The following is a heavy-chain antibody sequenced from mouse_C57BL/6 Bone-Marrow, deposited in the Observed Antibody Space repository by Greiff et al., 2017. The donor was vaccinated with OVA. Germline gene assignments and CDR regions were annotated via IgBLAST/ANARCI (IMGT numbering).Heavy chain of an antibody. V-gene: IGHV2-5*01. D-gene: IGHD1-1*01. Sequence: QVQLKQSGPGLVQPSQSLSITCTVSGFSLTSYGVHWVRQSPGKGLEWLGVIWRGGSTDYNAAFMSRLSITKDNSKSQVFFKMNSLQADDTAIYYCAKEGIYYYVYYYAMDYWGQGTSVTVSS. CDR2: IWRGGST. CDR3: AKEGIYYYVYYYAMDY. CDR1: GFSLTSYG. J-gene: IGHJ4*01.